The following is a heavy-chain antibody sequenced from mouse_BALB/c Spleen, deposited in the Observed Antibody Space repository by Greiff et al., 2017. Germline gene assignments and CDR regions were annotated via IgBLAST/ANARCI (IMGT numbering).Heavy chain of an antibody. CDR2: ISSGSSTI. V-gene: IGHV5-17*02. J-gene: IGHJ4*01. Sequence: DVHLVESGGGLVQPGGSRKLSCAASGFTFSSFGMHWVRQAPEKGLEWVAYISSGSSTIYYADTVKGRFTISRDNPKNTLFLQMTSLRSEDTAMYYCARVGYGNYAMDYWGQGTSVTVSS. CDR1: GFTFSSFG. CDR3: ARVGYGNYAMDY. D-gene: IGHD1-1*01.